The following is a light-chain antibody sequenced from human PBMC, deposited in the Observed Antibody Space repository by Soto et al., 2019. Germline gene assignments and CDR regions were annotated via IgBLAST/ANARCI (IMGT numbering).Light chain of an antibody. V-gene: IGLV2-8*01. Sequence: QSVLTQPPSASGSPGQSVTISCTGTSSDIGGYNYVSWYQQHPGTAPKLMIYEVSQRPSGVPDRFSGSKSGNTASLTVSGLQAEDEADYYCSSYAGSNNFVVFGGWTKVTVL. CDR2: EVS. CDR1: SSDIGGYNY. CDR3: SSYAGSNNFVV. J-gene: IGLJ2*01.